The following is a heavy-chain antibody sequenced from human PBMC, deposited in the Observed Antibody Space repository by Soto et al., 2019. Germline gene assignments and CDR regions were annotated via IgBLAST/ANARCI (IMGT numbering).Heavy chain of an antibody. Sequence: SETLSLTCTVSGGSISSGGYSWSWIRQPPGKGLEWIGYIYHSGSTYYNPSLKSRVTISVDRSKNQFSLKLSSVTAADTAVYYCARGEFGSEYYFDYWGQGTLVTVS. CDR3: ARGEFGSEYYFDY. V-gene: IGHV4-30-2*01. J-gene: IGHJ4*02. CDR1: GGSISSGGYS. CDR2: IYHSGST. D-gene: IGHD2-15*01.